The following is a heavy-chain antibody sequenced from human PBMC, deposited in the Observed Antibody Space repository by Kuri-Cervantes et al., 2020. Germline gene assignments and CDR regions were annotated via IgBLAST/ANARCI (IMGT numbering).Heavy chain of an antibody. V-gene: IGHV3-23*01. Sequence: GAALKTSCAASGLTFSNHAVNWVRQAPGKGLEWVSVIGGDGISTAYADSVQGRFTISRDNSKSTVYLQMTSLRAEDTAVYYCARVDSSGYFYAYYFDDWGQGTLVTVSS. CDR1: GLTFSNHA. CDR3: ARVDSSGYFYAYYFDD. D-gene: IGHD3-22*01. CDR2: IGGDGIST. J-gene: IGHJ4*02.